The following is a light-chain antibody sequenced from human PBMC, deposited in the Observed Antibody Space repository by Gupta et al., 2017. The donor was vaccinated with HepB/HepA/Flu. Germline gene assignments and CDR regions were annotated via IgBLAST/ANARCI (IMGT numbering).Light chain of an antibody. J-gene: IGLJ2*01. CDR2: QDS. CDR3: QAGDRTTEV. CDR1: KLGNKY. V-gene: IGLV3-1*01. Sequence: SYEVTQPLSVSVSPGQTASITCSGDKLGNKYACWYQQKPGQSPVVIIYQDSKRTSGIPERFSGSNSGNTATLTIRETQARDEDDYVCQAGDRTTEVFGGGTKLTVL.